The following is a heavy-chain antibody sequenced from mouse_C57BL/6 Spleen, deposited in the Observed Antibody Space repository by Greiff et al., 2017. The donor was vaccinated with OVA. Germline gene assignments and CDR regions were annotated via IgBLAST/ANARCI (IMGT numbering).Heavy chain of an antibody. CDR2: IWRGGST. CDR3: AKTGAQANYAMDY. V-gene: IGHV2-5*01. J-gene: IGHJ4*01. CDR1: GFSLTSYG. D-gene: IGHD3-2*02. Sequence: VHLVESGPGLVQPSQSLSITCTVSGFSLTSYGVHWVRQSPGKGLEWLGVIWRGGSTDYNAAFMSRLSITKDNSKSQVFFKMNSLQADDTAIYYCAKTGAQANYAMDYWGQGTSVTVSS.